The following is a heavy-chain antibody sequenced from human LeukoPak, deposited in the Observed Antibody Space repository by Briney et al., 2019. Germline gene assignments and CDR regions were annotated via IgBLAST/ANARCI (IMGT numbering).Heavy chain of an antibody. CDR3: ARGETQVLRYFDWLSSGGFDY. V-gene: IGHV4-59*02. CDR2: IHYSGST. Sequence: PSETLSLTCSVSGGSVAPYYWNWIRQSPGKGLEWIGYIHYSGSTKYNPSLKSRVTISVDTSKNQFSLKLSSVTAADTAVYYCARGETQVLRYFDWLSSGGFDYWGQGTLVTVSS. D-gene: IGHD3-9*01. CDR1: GGSVAPYY. J-gene: IGHJ4*02.